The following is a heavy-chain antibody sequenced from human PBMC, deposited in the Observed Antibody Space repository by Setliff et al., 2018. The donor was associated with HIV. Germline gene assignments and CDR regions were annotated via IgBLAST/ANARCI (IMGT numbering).Heavy chain of an antibody. Sequence: PGGSLRLSCAASGFTFNNAWMSWVRQAPGKGLEWVGRIKRKADGGTTDYAAPVKGRFTISRDDSKKMLYLQMNGLKTEDTAVYYCTRDKSNWNDPWGQGTLVTVSS. CDR1: GFTFNNAW. CDR3: TRDKSNWNDP. V-gene: IGHV3-15*01. CDR2: IKRKADGGTT. J-gene: IGHJ5*02.